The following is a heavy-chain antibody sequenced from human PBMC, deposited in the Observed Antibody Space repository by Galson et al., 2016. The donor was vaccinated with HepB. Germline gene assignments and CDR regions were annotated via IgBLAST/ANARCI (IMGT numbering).Heavy chain of an antibody. V-gene: IGHV3-23*01. CDR3: VINWNGDY. J-gene: IGHJ4*02. Sequence: SLRLSCAASGFTFSGYAMSWARRAPGKGLEWLSTITASGSNTYYVDSVKGRFTVSRDNAENMLSLQMNSLRVEDTAIYYCVINWNGDYWGQGTLVTVSS. CDR1: GFTFSGYA. CDR2: ITASGSNT. D-gene: IGHD1-1*01.